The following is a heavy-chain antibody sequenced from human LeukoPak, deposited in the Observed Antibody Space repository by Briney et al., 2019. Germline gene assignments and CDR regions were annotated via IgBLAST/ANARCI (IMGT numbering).Heavy chain of an antibody. CDR2: IKQDGSEK. V-gene: IGHV3-7*01. D-gene: IGHD3-10*01. Sequence: GGSLRLSCAASGFTSSSYWMSWVRQALGKGLEWVANIKQDGSEKYYVDSVKGRFTISRDNAKNSLYLQMNSLRAEDTAVYYCARAMVRGAFDYWGQGTLVTVSS. CDR1: GFTSSSYW. J-gene: IGHJ4*02. CDR3: ARAMVRGAFDY.